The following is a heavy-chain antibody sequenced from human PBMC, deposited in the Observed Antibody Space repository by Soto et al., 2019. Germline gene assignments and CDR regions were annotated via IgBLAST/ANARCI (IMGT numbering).Heavy chain of an antibody. V-gene: IGHV3-23*01. D-gene: IGHD2-15*01. CDR3: VEERVAAAYVETSPVDF. CDR1: GFTFSSYA. Sequence: EVQLLESGGGLVQPGGSLRLPCAASGFTFSSYAMGWVRQAPGTGLEWVSVIDGSGGETSFADAVKGGFTISRDNSKNFWYLHMSIRRAEDTARYYWVEERVAAAYVETSPVDFWGQGTMVTVSS. J-gene: IGHJ4*02. CDR2: IDGSGGET.